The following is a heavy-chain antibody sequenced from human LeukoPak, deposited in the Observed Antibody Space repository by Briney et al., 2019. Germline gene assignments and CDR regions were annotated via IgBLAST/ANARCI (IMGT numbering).Heavy chain of an antibody. CDR2: INPNSGGT. CDR1: GYTFTGYY. D-gene: IGHD5-18*01. CDR3: ARDKGGYSYGRHFDY. Sequence: ASVKVSCKASGYTFTGYYMHWVRQAPGQGLEWMGWINPNSGGTNYAQKLQGRVTMTTDTSTSTAYMELRSLRSDDTAVYYCARDKGGYSYGRHFDYWGQGTLVTVSS. V-gene: IGHV1-2*02. J-gene: IGHJ4*02.